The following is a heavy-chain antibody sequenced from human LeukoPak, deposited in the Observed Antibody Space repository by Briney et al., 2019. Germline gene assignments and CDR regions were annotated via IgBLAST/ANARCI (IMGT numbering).Heavy chain of an antibody. D-gene: IGHD3-22*01. CDR2: ISSGSRTV. V-gene: IGHV3-48*01. CDR1: GFTFSSNP. CDR3: AREKYYYDNSGYYVSGGSDY. J-gene: IGHJ4*02. Sequence: PGGSLRLSCAASGFTFSSNPMSWVRQAPGKGLEWVSYISSGSRTVYYADSVKGRFTISRDNAKNSLYLQMNSLRAEDTAVYYCAREKYYYDNSGYYVSGGSDYWGQGTLVTVSS.